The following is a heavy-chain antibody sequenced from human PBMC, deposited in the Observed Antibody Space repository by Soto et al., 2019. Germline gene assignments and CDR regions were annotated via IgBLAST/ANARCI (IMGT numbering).Heavy chain of an antibody. CDR1: GFTFSSYA. V-gene: IGHV3-30-3*01. CDR2: ISYDGSNK. CDR3: ARDRASSGWLLRDPKSGTGVNY. J-gene: IGHJ4*02. D-gene: IGHD6-19*01. Sequence: GGSLRLSFAASGFTFSSYAMHWVRQAPGKGLEWVAVISYDGSNKYYADSVKGRFTISRDNSKNTLHLQMNSLRAEDTAVYYCARDRASSGWLLRDPKSGTGVNYWGQGTLVTVSS.